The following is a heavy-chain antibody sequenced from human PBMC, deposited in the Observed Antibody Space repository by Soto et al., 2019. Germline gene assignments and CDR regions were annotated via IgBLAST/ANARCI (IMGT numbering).Heavy chain of an antibody. D-gene: IGHD3-22*01. CDR1: GFTFDDYA. CDR3: AKHTTFYYDRTGPGDYSDY. CDR2: ISWNSGSI. V-gene: IGHV3-9*01. J-gene: IGHJ4*02. Sequence: PGGSLRLSCAASGFTFDDYAMHWVRQAPGKGLEWVSGISWNSGSIGYADSVKGRFTISRDNAKNSLYLQMNYLRVEDTAVYFCAKHTTFYYDRTGPGDYSDYWGQGTLVTVSS.